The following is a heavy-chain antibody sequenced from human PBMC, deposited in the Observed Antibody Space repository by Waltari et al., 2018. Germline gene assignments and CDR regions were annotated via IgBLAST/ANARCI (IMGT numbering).Heavy chain of an antibody. Sequence: QLQLQESGPGLVKPSVTLSLTCAVSGGSISSSNCWSWVRRPPGKGLEWIGEIYHSGSTNYNPSLKSRVTISVDKSKNQFSLKLSAVTAADTAVYYCARDNLVGATHDDFDVWGQGTMVTVSS. J-gene: IGHJ3*01. D-gene: IGHD1-26*01. V-gene: IGHV4-4*02. CDR1: GGSISSSNC. CDR3: ARDNLVGATHDDFDV. CDR2: IYHSGST.